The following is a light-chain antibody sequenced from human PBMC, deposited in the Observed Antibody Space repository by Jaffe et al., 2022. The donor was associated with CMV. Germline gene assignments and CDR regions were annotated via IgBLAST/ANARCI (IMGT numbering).Light chain of an antibody. J-gene: IGLJ2*01. Sequence: SYDLTQPPSVSVSPGQTASITCSGYKLGNKYVSWYQQRPGQSPVLVIYQDDKRPSGIPERFSGSNSGDSATLTISEAQAMDEADYYCQAWDSNTIFGGGTRLTVL. CDR3: QAWDSNTI. CDR1: KLGNKY. CDR2: QDD. V-gene: IGLV3-1*01.